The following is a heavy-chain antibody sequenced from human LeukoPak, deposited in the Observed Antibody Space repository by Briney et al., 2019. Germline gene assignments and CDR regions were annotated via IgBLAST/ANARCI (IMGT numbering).Heavy chain of an antibody. J-gene: IGHJ3*02. CDR1: GGSISSGSYY. Sequence: SQTLSLTCTLSGGSISSGSYYWSWIRQPAGKGLEWIGRIYTSGSTNYNPSLKSRVTISVDTSKNQFSLKLSSVTAADTAVYYCARVRIAAAYDAFDIWGQGTMVTVSS. D-gene: IGHD6-13*01. V-gene: IGHV4-61*02. CDR3: ARVRIAAAYDAFDI. CDR2: IYTSGST.